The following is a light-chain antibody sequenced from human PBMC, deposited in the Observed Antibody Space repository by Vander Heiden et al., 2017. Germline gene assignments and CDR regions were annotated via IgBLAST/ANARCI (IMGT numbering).Light chain of an antibody. CDR2: LGS. J-gene: IGKJ4*01. CDR1: QSLLHMNRYSY. V-gene: IGKV2-28*01. Sequence: AMIQTPLSQPVTRGAPAVASSSTSQSLLHMNRYSYLDWYLQKPGQSPQLLIYLGSNRASGVPDRFSGSGSGTDFTLKISRVEAEDVGIYYCIQALPTPLTFGGGTKVEIK. CDR3: IQALPTPLT.